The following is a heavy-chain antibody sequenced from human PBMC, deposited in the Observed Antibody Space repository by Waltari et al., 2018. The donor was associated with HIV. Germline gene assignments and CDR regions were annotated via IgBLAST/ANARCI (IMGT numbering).Heavy chain of an antibody. J-gene: IGHJ6*02. Sequence: VRLVESGGGLVKPGGSLRLPWVGSGFGCGSYSMNWVRQAPGKGLEWVSSISGPSDYIYYVDSVKGRFTVSRDNAKNSLYLQMNSLRAEDSAIYYCARDLSYYYGMDVWGPGTTVIVSS. CDR2: ISGPSDYI. CDR3: ARDLSYYYGMDV. V-gene: IGHV3-21*01. CDR1: GFGCGSYS.